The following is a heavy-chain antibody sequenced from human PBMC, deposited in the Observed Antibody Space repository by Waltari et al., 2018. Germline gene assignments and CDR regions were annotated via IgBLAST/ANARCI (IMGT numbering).Heavy chain of an antibody. CDR2: INHDGSGK. Sequence: EVQLVESGGGLVQPGGSLRLSCATSGFTFTNYWMSWVRQAPGKGLEWLANINHDGSGKFFLGSVKGRFTISRDNAKKSVYLQMNSLTGEDTAAYYCATSRDAAGNDWGQGTLVTVSS. CDR3: ATSRDAAGND. V-gene: IGHV3-7*01. CDR1: GFTFTNYW. J-gene: IGHJ4*02. D-gene: IGHD6-13*01.